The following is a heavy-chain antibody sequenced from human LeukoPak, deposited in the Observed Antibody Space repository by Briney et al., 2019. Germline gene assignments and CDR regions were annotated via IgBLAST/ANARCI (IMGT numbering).Heavy chain of an antibody. D-gene: IGHD5-24*01. CDR2: INTNTGNP. CDR3: ARDQEMATVDY. Sequence: EASVKVSCTASGYTFTSYAMNWVRQAPGQGLEWMGWINTNTGNPTYAQGFTGRFVFSLDTSVSTAYLQISSLKAEDTAVYYCARDQEMATVDYWGQGTLVTVSS. J-gene: IGHJ4*02. V-gene: IGHV7-4-1*02. CDR1: GYTFTSYA.